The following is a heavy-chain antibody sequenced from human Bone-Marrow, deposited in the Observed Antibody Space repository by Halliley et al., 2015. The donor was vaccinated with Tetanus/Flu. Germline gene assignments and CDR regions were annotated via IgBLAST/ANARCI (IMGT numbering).Heavy chain of an antibody. CDR2: VSTFGFDT. V-gene: IGHV3-11*03. CDR3: ARSTIDFYYGLDV. Sequence: WVSYVSTFGFDTDYADSVKGRFTISRDNVKNSLYLQLNNLSAEDTAVYYCARSTIDFYYGLDVWGQGTTVTVSS. J-gene: IGHJ6*01.